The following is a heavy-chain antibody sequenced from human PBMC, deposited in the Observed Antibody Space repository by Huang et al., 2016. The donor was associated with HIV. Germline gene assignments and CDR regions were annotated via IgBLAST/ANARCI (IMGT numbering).Heavy chain of an antibody. Sequence: QVQLQQWGAGLLKPSETLSLTCAVYGGSVSGHYWSWIRQPPGKGLEWIAEINDNGYTNYNPSLKSRVTISVHTSRNQFSLKLNSVTAADAAVYYCARASWYEPRSWYFGLWDRGTLVTVSS. CDR2: INDNGYT. J-gene: IGHJ2*01. V-gene: IGHV4-34*01. CDR1: GGSVSGHY. D-gene: IGHD6-13*01. CDR3: ARASWYEPRSWYFGL.